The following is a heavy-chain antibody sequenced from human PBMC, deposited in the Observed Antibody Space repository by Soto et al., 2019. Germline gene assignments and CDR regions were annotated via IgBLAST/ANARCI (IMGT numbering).Heavy chain of an antibody. CDR2: ISYDEANK. V-gene: IGHV3-30*18. D-gene: IGHD1-26*01. CDR3: AKGAWERLVRTPTEY. CDR1: GFTFSNYG. J-gene: IGHJ4*02. Sequence: QVQLVESGGGVVQPGRSLRLSCAASGFTFSNYGMHWVRQAPGKGLEWVAVISYDEANKYYTDSVKGRFTISRDNSKNTLYLQMNSLRAEDTAVYFCAKGAWERLVRTPTEYWGQGTQVTVSS.